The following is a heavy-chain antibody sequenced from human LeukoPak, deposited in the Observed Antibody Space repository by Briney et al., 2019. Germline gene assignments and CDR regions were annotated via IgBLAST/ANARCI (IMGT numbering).Heavy chain of an antibody. V-gene: IGHV4-39*01. J-gene: IGHJ5*02. D-gene: IGHD3-10*02. Sequence: PSETLSLTCTVSGGSISSYYWGWIRQPPGKGLEWIGSIYYSGSTYYNPSLKSRVTISVDTSKNQFSLKLSSVTAADTAVYYCARQTTYVKNWFDPWGQGTLVTVSS. CDR2: IYYSGST. CDR1: GGSISSYY. CDR3: ARQTTYVKNWFDP.